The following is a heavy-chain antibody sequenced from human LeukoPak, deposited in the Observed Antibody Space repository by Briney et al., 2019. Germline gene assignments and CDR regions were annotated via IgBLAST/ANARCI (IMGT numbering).Heavy chain of an antibody. J-gene: IGHJ1*01. D-gene: IGHD4-23*01. CDR2: INHNGST. V-gene: IGHV4-34*01. Sequence: IGEINHNGSTKYSPSLKSRISISVDTSKNQFSLKLSSVTAADTAVYYCARGPNWGGNSLNFHHWGQGTLVTVSS. CDR3: ARGPNWGGNSLNFHH.